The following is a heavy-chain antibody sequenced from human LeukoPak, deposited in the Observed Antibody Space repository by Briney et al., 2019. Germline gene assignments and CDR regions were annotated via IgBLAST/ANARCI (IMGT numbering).Heavy chain of an antibody. D-gene: IGHD3-10*01. CDR3: ARVSGHHYYGSGSYYPYDY. V-gene: IGHV1-18*01. CDR2: ISAYNGNT. Sequence: ASVKVSCKASGGTFSSYAISWVRQAPGQGLEWMGWISAYNGNTNYAQKLQGRVTMTTDTSTSTAYMELRSLRSDDTAVYYCARVSGHHYYGSGSYYPYDYWGQGTLVTVSS. J-gene: IGHJ4*02. CDR1: GGTFSSYA.